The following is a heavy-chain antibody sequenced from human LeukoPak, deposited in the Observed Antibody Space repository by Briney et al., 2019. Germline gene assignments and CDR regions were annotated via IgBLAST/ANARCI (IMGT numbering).Heavy chain of an antibody. CDR1: GYSISSGYY. V-gene: IGHV4-38-2*02. J-gene: IGHJ4*02. D-gene: IGHD3-22*01. Sequence: SETLSLTCTVSGYSISSGYYWGWIRQPPGQGLEWIGSIYHSGSTYYNPSLKSRVTISVDTSKNQFSLKLRSVTAADTAVYYXARVNYYDSSGYLDYWGQGTLVTVSS. CDR2: IYHSGST. CDR3: ARVNYYDSSGYLDY.